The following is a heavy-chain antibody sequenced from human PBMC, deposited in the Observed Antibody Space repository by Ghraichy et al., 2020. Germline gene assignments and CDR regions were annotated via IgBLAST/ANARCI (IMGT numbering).Heavy chain of an antibody. Sequence: GGSLRLSCAASGFTFSSYSMNWVRQAPGKGLEWVSSISSSSSYIYYADSVKGQFTLSRDNAKNPLYLQMNSLRAEDTAVDYCARDIHRVSLSSSPIAAAGTGSVDYWGHGTLVTVSS. CDR2: ISSSSSYI. D-gene: IGHD6-13*01. J-gene: IGHJ4*01. V-gene: IGHV3-21*01. CDR1: GFTFSSYS. CDR3: ARDIHRVSLSSSPIAAAGTGSVDY.